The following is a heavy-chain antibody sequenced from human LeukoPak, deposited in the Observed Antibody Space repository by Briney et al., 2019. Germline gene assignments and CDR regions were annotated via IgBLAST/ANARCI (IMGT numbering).Heavy chain of an antibody. Sequence: GGSLRLSCAASGFTSSSYEMNWVRQAPGKGLEWVSYISSSGSTIYYADSVKGRFTISRDNAKNSLYLQMNSLRAEDTAVYYCARVGLLMAFDYWGQGTLVTVSS. CDR2: ISSSGSTI. V-gene: IGHV3-48*03. D-gene: IGHD2-15*01. CDR1: GFTSSSYE. J-gene: IGHJ4*02. CDR3: ARVGLLMAFDY.